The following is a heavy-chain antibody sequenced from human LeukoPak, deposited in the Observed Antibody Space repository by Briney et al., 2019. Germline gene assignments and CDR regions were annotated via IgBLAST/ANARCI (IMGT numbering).Heavy chain of an antibody. CDR2: ISSSSIYK. CDR3: VRDTISGVPLDY. D-gene: IGHD3-10*01. Sequence: GGSLRLSCAASGFPLSSYSMNWVRQAPGKGLEWLSSISSSSIYKYYADSVKGRFTISRDNAKNSLYLQMDSLRADDTAVYYCVRDTISGVPLDYWGQGTLVTVSS. V-gene: IGHV3-21*01. CDR1: GFPLSSYS. J-gene: IGHJ4*02.